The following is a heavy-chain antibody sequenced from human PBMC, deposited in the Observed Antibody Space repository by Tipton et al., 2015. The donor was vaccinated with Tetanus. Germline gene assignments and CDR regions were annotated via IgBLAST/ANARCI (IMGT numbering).Heavy chain of an antibody. CDR2: IYPGDSDT. V-gene: IGHV5-51*01. Sequence: MQLVQSGGEVKKPGESLKISCKGSGYTFNNYWIGWVRQKPGKGLEWMGIIYPGDSDTRYSPSFQGQVTISVDKSINTAYLQWSSLKASDTSMFYCARAHCTDGVCNFDFWGQGALVTVAS. CDR1: GYTFNNYW. D-gene: IGHD2-8*01. CDR3: ARAHCTDGVCNFDF. J-gene: IGHJ4*02.